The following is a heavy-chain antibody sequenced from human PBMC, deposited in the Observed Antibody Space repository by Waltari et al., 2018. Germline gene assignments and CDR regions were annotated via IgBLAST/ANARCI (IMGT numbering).Heavy chain of an antibody. Sequence: QVQLVQSGAEVKKPGASVKVSCKASGYTFTGYYMHWVRQAPGQGLEWMGRINTNRGGTNYAQKFQGRVTMTRDTSISTAYMELSRLRSDDTAVYYCARDQEQLVLPDYYYYGMDVWGQGTTVTVSS. J-gene: IGHJ6*02. V-gene: IGHV1-2*06. CDR2: INTNRGGT. CDR1: GYTFTGYY. CDR3: ARDQEQLVLPDYYYYGMDV. D-gene: IGHD6-6*01.